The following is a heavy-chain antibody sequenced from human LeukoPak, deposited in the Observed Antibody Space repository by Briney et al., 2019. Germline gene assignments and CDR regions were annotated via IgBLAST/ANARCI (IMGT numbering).Heavy chain of an antibody. CDR1: GYTFGDYG. D-gene: IGHD6-13*01. CDR3: ASDKTAQLDNYYYYMDV. J-gene: IGHJ6*03. Sequence: GGSLRLSCAASGYTFGDYGMSWVRQVPGKGLEWVSGTNRRGDITGYADFVKGRFTISRDNSKNTLYLQMNSLRAEDTAVYYCASDKTAQLDNYYYYMDVWGKGTTVTISS. CDR2: TNRRGDIT. V-gene: IGHV3-20*04.